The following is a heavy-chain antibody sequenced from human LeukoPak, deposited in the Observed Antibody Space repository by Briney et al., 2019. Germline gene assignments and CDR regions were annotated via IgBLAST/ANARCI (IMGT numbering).Heavy chain of an antibody. CDR1: GYAFRNYV. Sequence: ASVKVSCKAFGYAFRNYVMNWVRQAPGQGLEWMGWINTNTGNPAYAQGFTGRFVLSLDTSVSTAFLQISSLKAEDTAVYYCAKGDQLLYLVGVDYNWFDPWGQGTLVTVSS. V-gene: IGHV7-4-1*02. D-gene: IGHD2-2*02. CDR3: AKGDQLLYLVGVDYNWFDP. J-gene: IGHJ5*02. CDR2: INTNTGNP.